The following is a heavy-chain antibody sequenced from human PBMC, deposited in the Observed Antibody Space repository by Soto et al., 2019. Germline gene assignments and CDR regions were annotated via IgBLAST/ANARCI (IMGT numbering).Heavy chain of an antibody. Sequence: SETLSLTFAVYGGSFRDYYWSWIRQPPEKGLEWIGEINHSGSTNYNPSLKSRVTISVDTSKNQFSLKLSSVTAADTAVYYCARVLQYYDILTGYYKYYYYYGMDVWGQGTTVT. J-gene: IGHJ6*02. CDR2: INHSGST. V-gene: IGHV4-34*01. CDR1: GGSFRDYY. CDR3: ARVLQYYDILTGYYKYYYYYGMDV. D-gene: IGHD3-9*01.